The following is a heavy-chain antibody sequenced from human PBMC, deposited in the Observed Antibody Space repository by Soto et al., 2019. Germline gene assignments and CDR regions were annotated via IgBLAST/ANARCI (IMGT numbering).Heavy chain of an antibody. CDR3: AGNQQSHYYNGMDV. J-gene: IGHJ6*02. V-gene: IGHV1-69*12. Sequence: QVQLVQSGAEVKKPGSSVKVSCKASGGTFSSYAISWVRQAPGQGLEWMGGIIPIFGTANYAQKFQGRVTITADESTSIAYMELSSLRSEDTAVYYCAGNQQSHYYNGMDVWGQGTTITVSS. D-gene: IGHD2-2*01. CDR1: GGTFSSYA. CDR2: IIPIFGTA.